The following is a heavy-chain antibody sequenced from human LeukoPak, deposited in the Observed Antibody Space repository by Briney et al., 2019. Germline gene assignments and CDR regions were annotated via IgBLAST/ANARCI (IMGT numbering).Heavy chain of an antibody. V-gene: IGHV3-23*01. CDR1: GFTFSSFD. D-gene: IGHD3-9*01. Sequence: GGSQRLSCAASGFTFSSFDMSWVRQAPGKGLEWVSAISASGGSTHYTDSVKGRFTISRDNSKKTLYLQMNSLRGEDTALYYCAKDLRYFDWLEGFDYWGQGTLVTVSS. J-gene: IGHJ4*02. CDR2: ISASGGST. CDR3: AKDLRYFDWLEGFDY.